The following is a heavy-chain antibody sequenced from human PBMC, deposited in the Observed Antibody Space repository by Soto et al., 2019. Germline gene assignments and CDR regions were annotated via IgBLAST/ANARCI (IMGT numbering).Heavy chain of an antibody. CDR3: ARASREPAADK. D-gene: IGHD6-13*01. CDR1: GFNFASSW. Sequence: EVQVVESGGGLVQPGGSLRLSCVASGFNFASSWLNWVRQTPGKGMEWVANISPEGASRNYVDSVRGRFTVSRDDAKRSLYLQMNSLRADDTALYYCARASREPAADKWGQGTLVTVSS. V-gene: IGHV3-7*03. J-gene: IGHJ4*02. CDR2: ISPEGASR.